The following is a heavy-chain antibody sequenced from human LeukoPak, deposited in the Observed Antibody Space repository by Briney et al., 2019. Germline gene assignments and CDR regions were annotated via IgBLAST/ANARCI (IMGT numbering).Heavy chain of an antibody. D-gene: IGHD5-12*01. V-gene: IGHV3-23*01. CDR3: AKGRGSGYAGLYYFDY. CDR1: GFTFSSYA. CDR2: ISGSGGST. J-gene: IGHJ4*02. Sequence: PGGSLRLPCAASGFTFSSYAMSWVRQAPGKGLEWVSAISGSGGSTYYADSVKGRFTISRDNSKNTLYLQMNSLRAEDTAVYYCAKGRGSGYAGLYYFDYWGQGTLVTVSS.